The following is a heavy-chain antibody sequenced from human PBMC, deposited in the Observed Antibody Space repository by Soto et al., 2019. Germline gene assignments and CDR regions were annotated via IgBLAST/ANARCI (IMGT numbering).Heavy chain of an antibody. V-gene: IGHV3-23*01. J-gene: IGHJ4*02. D-gene: IGHD5-12*01. CDR1: GFTFSKYA. CDR3: AKDSGSSGLFDY. CDR2: ISGSGGST. Sequence: EVQLLESAGGLVQPGGSLRLSCAVSGFTFSKYAMSWVRQAPGKGLEWVSVISGSGGSTFYADSVKGRFTISRDNSKKTLHLQMNSLRAEDTAVYYCAKDSGSSGLFDYWGQGTLVAVSS.